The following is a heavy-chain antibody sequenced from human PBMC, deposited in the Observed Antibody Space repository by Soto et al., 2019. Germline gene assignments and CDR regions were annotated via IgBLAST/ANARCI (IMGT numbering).Heavy chain of an antibody. J-gene: IGHJ4*02. Sequence: PSETLSLTCTVSGGSISSYYWSWIRQPPGKGLEWIGYIYYSGSTNYNPSLKGRVTISVDTSKNQFSLKLSSVTAADTAVYYCARWYSSSWYTANYFDYWGQGTLVTVSS. V-gene: IGHV4-59*01. CDR3: ARWYSSSWYTANYFDY. CDR1: GGSISSYY. CDR2: IYYSGST. D-gene: IGHD6-13*01.